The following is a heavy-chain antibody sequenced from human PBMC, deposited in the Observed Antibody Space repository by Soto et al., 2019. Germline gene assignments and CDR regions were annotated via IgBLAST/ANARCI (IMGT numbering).Heavy chain of an antibody. J-gene: IGHJ6*03. D-gene: IGHD6-13*01. CDR1: GFTFGNYA. CDR2: ISSNGNST. Sequence: VQVLESGGGLVQPGGSLRLSCAASGFTFGNYAMHWVRQAPGKGLEYVSAISSNGNSTYYADSVKDRFTISRDNSMNTLYLQMGSLRAEDMAVYYCARDRTAASPSYYMDVWGKGTTVTVSS. V-gene: IGHV3-64*07. CDR3: ARDRTAASPSYYMDV.